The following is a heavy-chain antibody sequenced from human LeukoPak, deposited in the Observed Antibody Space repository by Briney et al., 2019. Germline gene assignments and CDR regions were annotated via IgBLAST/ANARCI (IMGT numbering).Heavy chain of an antibody. V-gene: IGHV4-30-2*01. CDR3: ARVNWEEYCSGGSCPNFDY. CDR1: GGSISSGGYS. D-gene: IGHD2-15*01. Sequence: PSETLSLTCAVSGGSISSGGYSWSWIRQPPGKGLEWIGYIYHSGSTYYNPSLKSRVTISVDRSKNQFSLKLSSVTAADTAVYYCARVNWEEYCSGGSCPNFDYWGQGTLVTVSS. J-gene: IGHJ4*02. CDR2: IYHSGST.